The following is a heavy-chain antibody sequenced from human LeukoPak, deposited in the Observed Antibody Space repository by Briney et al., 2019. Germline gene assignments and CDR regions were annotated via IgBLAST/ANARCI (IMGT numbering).Heavy chain of an antibody. Sequence: GESLRLSCAASGFTFSRYWIHWVRQAPGKGLEWVSRINPDGSTTTYADSVKGRFTISRDNAKNTVYLQMNSLRAEDTAVYYCARVLSSSWDWFDPWGQATLVTVSS. J-gene: IGHJ5*02. CDR2: INPDGSTT. D-gene: IGHD2-2*01. CDR3: ARVLSSSWDWFDP. V-gene: IGHV3-74*01. CDR1: GFTFSRYW.